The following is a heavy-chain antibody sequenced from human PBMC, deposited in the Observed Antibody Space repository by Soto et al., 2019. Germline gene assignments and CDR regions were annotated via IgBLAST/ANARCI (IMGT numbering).Heavy chain of an antibody. CDR2: IYYSGST. J-gene: IGHJ3*02. Sequence: SETLSLTCTVSGGSISSYYWSWIRQPPGKGLEWIGYIYYSGSTNYNPSLKSRVTISVDTSKNQFSLKLSSVTAADTAVYYCARVRHINAFDTWGQGTMVTVSS. CDR1: GGSISSYY. CDR3: ARVRHINAFDT. V-gene: IGHV4-59*08. D-gene: IGHD1-20*01.